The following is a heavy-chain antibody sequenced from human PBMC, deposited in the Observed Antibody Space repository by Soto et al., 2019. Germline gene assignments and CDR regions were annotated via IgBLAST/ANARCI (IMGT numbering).Heavy chain of an antibody. CDR2: TYYRSKWYN. J-gene: IGHJ6*02. V-gene: IGHV6-1*01. D-gene: IGHD3-22*01. Sequence: SQTLSLTCAISGDSVSSNSAAWNWIRQSPSRGLEWLGRTYYRSKWYNDYAVSVKSRITINPDTSKNQFSLQLNSVTPEDTAVYYCARSRQTYDSSGYYSVRYYYYGMDVWGQGTTVTVSS. CDR3: ARSRQTYDSSGYYSVRYYYYGMDV. CDR1: GDSVSSNSAA.